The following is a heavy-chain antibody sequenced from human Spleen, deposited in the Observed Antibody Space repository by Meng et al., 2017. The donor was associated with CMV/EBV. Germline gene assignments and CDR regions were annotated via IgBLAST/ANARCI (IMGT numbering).Heavy chain of an antibody. D-gene: IGHD1-26*01. CDR1: GFIFNTYN. CDR2: ISSSSSYI. J-gene: IGHJ6*02. CDR3: AREGGAAWHYGMDV. V-gene: IGHV3-21*01. Sequence: GESLKISCAASGFIFNTYNMKWVRQAPGKGLEWVSSISSSSSYIFYADSVEGRFTISRDNSKNTLYLQMNSLRAEDTAVYYCAREGGAAWHYGMDVWGQGTTVTVSS.